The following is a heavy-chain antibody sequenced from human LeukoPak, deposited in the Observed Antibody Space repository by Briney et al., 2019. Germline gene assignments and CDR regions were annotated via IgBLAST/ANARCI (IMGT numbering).Heavy chain of an antibody. Sequence: PSETLSLTCAVYGGSFSGYYWNWIRQPPGKGLEWIGEINHSGSTNYNPSLKSRVTISVDTSKNQFSLKLSSVTAADTAVYYCARGGGIAAARFDPWGQGTLVTVSS. CDR3: ARGGGIAAARFDP. J-gene: IGHJ5*02. V-gene: IGHV4-34*01. CDR1: GGSFSGYY. D-gene: IGHD6-13*01. CDR2: INHSGST.